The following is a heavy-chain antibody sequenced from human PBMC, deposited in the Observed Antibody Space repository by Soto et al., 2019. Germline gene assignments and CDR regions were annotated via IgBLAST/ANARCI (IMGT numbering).Heavy chain of an antibody. D-gene: IGHD3-22*01. Sequence: SETLSLTCTVSGGSISSYYWSWIRQPPGKGLEWIGYIYYSGSTNYNPSLKSRVTISVDTSKNQFPLKLSSVTAADTAVYYCARHDRPGNYYDSSGYYYFFDYWGQGTLVTVSS. J-gene: IGHJ4*02. CDR1: GGSISSYY. V-gene: IGHV4-59*08. CDR2: IYYSGST. CDR3: ARHDRPGNYYDSSGYYYFFDY.